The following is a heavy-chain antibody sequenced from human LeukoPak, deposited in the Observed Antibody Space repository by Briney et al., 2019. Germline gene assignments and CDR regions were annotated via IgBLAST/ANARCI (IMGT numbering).Heavy chain of an antibody. CDR3: ARGSSVGGTTYHHY. V-gene: IGHV4-61*02. CDR1: GGSISSGHYN. J-gene: IGHJ4*02. D-gene: IGHD1-26*01. Sequence: PSETLSLTCAVSGGSISSGHYNWTWIRQPAGKGLEWIGCVDTSGRTNYNPSVKSRVTMSLDTSKNQFSVNLTSVTAADTAIYYCARGSSVGGTTYHHYWGQGTLVSVSS. CDR2: VDTSGRT.